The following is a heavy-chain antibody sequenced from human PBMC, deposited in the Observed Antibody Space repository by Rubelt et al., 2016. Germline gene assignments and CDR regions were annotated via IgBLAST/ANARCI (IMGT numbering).Heavy chain of an antibody. CDR1: GGSFSGYY. J-gene: IGHJ6*02. V-gene: IGHV4-34*01. CDR2: INHSGST. CDR3: ARGRMGFHYYYYGMDV. D-gene: IGHD1-26*01. Sequence: QVQLQQWGAGLLKSSETLSLTCAVYGGSFSGYYWSWIRQPPGKGLEWIGEINHSGSTNYNPSLKSRVTISVDTSKNQFSLKLSSVTAADTAVYYCARGRMGFHYYYYGMDVWGQGATATVSS.